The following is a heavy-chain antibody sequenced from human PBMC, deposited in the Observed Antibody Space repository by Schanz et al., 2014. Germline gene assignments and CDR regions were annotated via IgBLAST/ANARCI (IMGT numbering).Heavy chain of an antibody. D-gene: IGHD2-2*01. Sequence: EVQVVESGGGLVQPGGSLRLSCEASGFTLTSYALTWVRQAPGKGLEWVSTVYMSAASTRYADSVKGRFTISRENGKNSLYLQMNSLRAGDTAVYYCARGRRGDCRRTSCTYYFDYWGQGTLVTVSS. V-gene: IGHV3-23*04. CDR1: GFTLTSYA. CDR2: VYMSAAST. J-gene: IGHJ4*02. CDR3: ARGRRGDCRRTSCTYYFDY.